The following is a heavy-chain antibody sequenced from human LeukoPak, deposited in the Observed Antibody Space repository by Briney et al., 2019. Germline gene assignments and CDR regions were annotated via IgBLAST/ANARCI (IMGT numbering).Heavy chain of an antibody. V-gene: IGHV3-30*02. CDR3: AKGLSISYTPPGY. J-gene: IGHJ4*02. Sequence: GGSLRLSCAASGFTFSSYGMHWVRQAPGKGLEWVAFIRYDGSNKYYADSVKGRFTISRDNSKNTLYLQMNSLRAEDTAVYYCAKGLSISYTPPGYWGQGTLVTVSS. CDR1: GFTFSSYG. D-gene: IGHD3-16*01. CDR2: IRYDGSNK.